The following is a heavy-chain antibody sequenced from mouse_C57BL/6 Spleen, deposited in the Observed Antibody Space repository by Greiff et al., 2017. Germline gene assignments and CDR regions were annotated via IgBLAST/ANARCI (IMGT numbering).Heavy chain of an antibody. CDR2: IRLKSDNYAT. CDR1: GFTFSNYW. V-gene: IGHV6-3*01. D-gene: IGHD1-1*01. CDR3: TVITTVAY. J-gene: IGHJ3*01. Sequence: DVQLQESGGGLVQPGGSMKLSCVASGFTFSNYWMNWVRQSPEKGLEWVAQIRLKSDNYATHYAESVKGRFTISRDDSKSSVYLQMNNLRAEDTGIYYCTVITTVAYWGQGTLVTVSA.